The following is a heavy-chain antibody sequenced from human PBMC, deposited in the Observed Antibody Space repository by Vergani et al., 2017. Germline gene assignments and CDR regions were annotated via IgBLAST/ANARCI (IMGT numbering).Heavy chain of an antibody. CDR1: GFTFSSYA. J-gene: IGHJ5*02. Sequence: QVQLVESGGGVVQPGRSLRLSCAASGFTFSSYAMHWVRQAPGKGLEWVAVISYDGSNKYYADSVKGRFTISRDNSKNTLDLQMKSLRAEDTAVYYCARDAMVVVPAAENWFDPWGQGTLVTVSS. CDR2: ISYDGSNK. D-gene: IGHD2-2*01. CDR3: ARDAMVVVPAAENWFDP. V-gene: IGHV3-30*01.